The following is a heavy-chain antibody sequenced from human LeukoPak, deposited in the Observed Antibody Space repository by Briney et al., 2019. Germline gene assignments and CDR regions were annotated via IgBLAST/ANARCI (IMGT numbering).Heavy chain of an antibody. Sequence: PGGSLRLSCAASGFTFSSYWMSWVRQAPGKRLEWVANIKRDGSEKYYVDSVKGRFTISRGNAKNSLYLQMNSLRAEDTAVYYCARVSIAAAGTFCYFDYWGQGTLVTVSS. V-gene: IGHV3-7*04. CDR2: IKRDGSEK. J-gene: IGHJ4*02. CDR1: GFTFSSYW. CDR3: ARVSIAAAGTFCYFDY. D-gene: IGHD6-13*01.